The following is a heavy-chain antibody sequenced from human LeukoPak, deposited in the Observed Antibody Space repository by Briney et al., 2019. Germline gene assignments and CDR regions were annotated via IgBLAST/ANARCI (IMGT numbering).Heavy chain of an antibody. Sequence: SEALSLTCTVSGGSISSGGHYWSWIRQHPGKGLEWIGYIFYSGSTYYNPSLKSRVTISVDTSKNQFSLNLNSVTVADTAVYYCASRSPPGKTGYFDYWGQGTVVTVSS. CDR3: ASRSPPGKTGYFDY. D-gene: IGHD4-23*01. CDR2: IFYSGST. J-gene: IGHJ4*02. V-gene: IGHV4-31*03. CDR1: GGSISSGGHY.